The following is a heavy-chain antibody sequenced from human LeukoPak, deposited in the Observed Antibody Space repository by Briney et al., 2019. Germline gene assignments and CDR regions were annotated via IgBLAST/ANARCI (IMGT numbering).Heavy chain of an antibody. D-gene: IGHD6-13*01. Sequence: ASVKVSCKVSGYTLTELSMHWVRQAPGKGLEWMGGFDPEDGETIYAQKFQGRVTMTEDTSTDTAYMELSSLRSEDTAVYYCATAGEQQQLGTYFDYWGQGTLVTVSS. CDR2: FDPEDGET. V-gene: IGHV1-24*01. CDR3: ATAGEQQQLGTYFDY. J-gene: IGHJ4*02. CDR1: GYTLTELS.